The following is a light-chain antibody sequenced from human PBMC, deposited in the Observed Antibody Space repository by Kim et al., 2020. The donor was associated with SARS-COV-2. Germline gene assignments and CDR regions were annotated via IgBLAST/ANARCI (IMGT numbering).Light chain of an antibody. CDR3: QHYGSPTLT. V-gene: IGKV3-20*01. CDR1: ASVSNTY. J-gene: IGKJ4*01. Sequence: EIVLTQSPGTLSLSPGERATLSCRASASVSNTYVAWYQQKPGQASRLLIYDTSSRATGIADRFSGSGSGTDFTLTISRLEPEDFAVFYCQHYGSPTLTFGGGTKVEMK. CDR2: DTS.